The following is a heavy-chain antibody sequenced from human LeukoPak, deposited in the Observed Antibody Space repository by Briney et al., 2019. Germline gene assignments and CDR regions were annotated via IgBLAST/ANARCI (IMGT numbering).Heavy chain of an antibody. CDR2: ISGSGGST. Sequence: PGGSLRLSCAASGFTFSSYAMSWVRQAPGKGLEWVSAISGSGGSTYYADSVKGRFTISRDNSKNTLYLQMNSLRAEDTAVYYCAKGRGGKIAAAGTPHYYWGQGTLVTVSS. J-gene: IGHJ4*02. CDR1: GFTFSSYA. CDR3: AKGRGGKIAAAGTPHYY. D-gene: IGHD6-13*01. V-gene: IGHV3-23*01.